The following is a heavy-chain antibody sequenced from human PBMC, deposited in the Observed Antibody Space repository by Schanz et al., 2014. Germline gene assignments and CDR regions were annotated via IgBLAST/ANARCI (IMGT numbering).Heavy chain of an antibody. D-gene: IGHD3-22*01. J-gene: IGHJ4*02. Sequence: QVQLVQSGAEVKKPGASVKVSCKASGYTFTDYGVIWVRQAPGQGLEWMGWISTSNGNTNYIQKLQGRDTMTTDTSTSTAYMELRSLRSDDTAMYYCARSNYYDNSDYYNSFDYWGQGTLVTVSS. V-gene: IGHV1-18*01. CDR3: ARSNYYDNSDYYNSFDY. CDR2: ISTSNGNT. CDR1: GYTFTDYG.